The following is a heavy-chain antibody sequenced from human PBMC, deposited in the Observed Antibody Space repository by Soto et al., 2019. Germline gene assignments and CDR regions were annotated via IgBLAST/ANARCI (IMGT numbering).Heavy chain of an antibody. D-gene: IGHD5-18*01. Sequence: TGGSLRLSCAASGFTFSSYAMRWVRQAPGKGLEWVAVISYDGSNKYYADSVKGRFTISRDNSKNTLYLQMNSLRAEDTDVYYGASDPDTLMVLAYWGQGTLVTVSS. V-gene: IGHV3-30-3*01. CDR3: ASDPDTLMVLAY. CDR1: GFTFSSYA. J-gene: IGHJ4*02. CDR2: ISYDGSNK.